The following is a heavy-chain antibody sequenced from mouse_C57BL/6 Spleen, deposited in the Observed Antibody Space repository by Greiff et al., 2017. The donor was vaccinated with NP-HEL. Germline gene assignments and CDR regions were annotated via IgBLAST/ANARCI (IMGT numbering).Heavy chain of an antibody. V-gene: IGHV5-6*02. D-gene: IGHD2-3*01. CDR2: ISSGGSYT. Sequence: DVRLVESGGDLVKPGGSLKLSCAASGFTFSSYGMSWVRQTPDKRLEWVATISSGGSYTYYPDSVKGRFTISRDNAKNTLYLQMSSLKSEDTAMYYCARLLDGSWFAYWGQGTLVTVSA. CDR1: GFTFSSYG. J-gene: IGHJ3*01. CDR3: ARLLDGSWFAY.